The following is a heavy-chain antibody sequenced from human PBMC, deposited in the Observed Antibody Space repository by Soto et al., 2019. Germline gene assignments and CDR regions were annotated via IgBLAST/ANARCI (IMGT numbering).Heavy chain of an antibody. D-gene: IGHD1-26*01. V-gene: IGHV4-59*01. J-gene: IGHJ4*02. Sequence: SETLSLTCTVSGDSISDYFWSWIRQPPGKGLEWIAFIHYSGSTNYSPSLKSRVTISVDTSKTQFSLRLSSVTAADTAVYYCARGVGARSSNFDFWGQGTLVTVSS. CDR1: GDSISDYF. CDR2: IHYSGST. CDR3: ARGVGARSSNFDF.